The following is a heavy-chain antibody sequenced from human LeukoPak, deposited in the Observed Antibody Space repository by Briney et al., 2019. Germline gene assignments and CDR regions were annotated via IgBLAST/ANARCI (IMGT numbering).Heavy chain of an antibody. V-gene: IGHV3-66*01. CDR1: GFTFSSYS. Sequence: GGSLRLSCAASGFTFSSYSMNWVRQAPGKGLEWVSVIYSGGSTYYADSVKGRFTISRDNSKNTLYLQMNSLRAEDTAVYYCARGLTTKDYWGQGTLVTVSS. J-gene: IGHJ4*02. CDR2: IYSGGST. CDR3: ARGLTTKDY. D-gene: IGHD4-17*01.